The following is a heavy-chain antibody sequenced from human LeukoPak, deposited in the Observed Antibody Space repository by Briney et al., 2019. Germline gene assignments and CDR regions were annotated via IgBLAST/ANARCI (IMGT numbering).Heavy chain of an antibody. CDR1: GYTFSDFW. CDR2: IKQDESEK. V-gene: IGHV3-7*04. D-gene: IGHD5-12*01. CDR3: VRDPYSGYDPNFDY. J-gene: IGHJ4*02. Sequence: PGGSLRLSCAASGYTFSDFWMTWVRQAPGKGLEWVANIKQDESEKYYVDSVKGRFTISRDNAKNSLYLQMDSLRVEDTAVYYCVRDPYSGYDPNFDYWGQGTLVTLSS.